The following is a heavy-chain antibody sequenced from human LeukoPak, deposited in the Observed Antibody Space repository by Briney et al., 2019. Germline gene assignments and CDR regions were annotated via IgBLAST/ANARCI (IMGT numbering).Heavy chain of an antibody. V-gene: IGHV3-23*01. J-gene: IGHJ4*02. Sequence: PGGSLRLSCAASGFTFSNYVMSWVRQAPGKGLEWVSSISGTGGSTYYADSVKGRFTISRDNSKNTLYLQMNSLRAEDTAVYYCAKTNNRYYGSGNIIDYWGQGILVTVSS. CDR3: AKTNNRYYGSGNIIDY. CDR1: GFTFSNYV. D-gene: IGHD3-10*01. CDR2: ISGTGGST.